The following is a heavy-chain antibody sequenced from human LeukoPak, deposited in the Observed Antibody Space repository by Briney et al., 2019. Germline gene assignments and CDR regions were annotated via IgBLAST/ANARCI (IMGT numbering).Heavy chain of an antibody. V-gene: IGHV3-11*01. Sequence: PGGSLRLSCAASGFTFSDYYMSWIRQAPGKGLEWVSYISSSGSTTYYADSVKGRFTISRDNAKNSLYLQMNSLRAEDTAVYYCARKPYSSGWYYAYYFDYWGQGTLVTVSS. CDR3: ARKPYSSGWYYAYYFDY. D-gene: IGHD6-19*01. CDR1: GFTFSDYY. CDR2: ISSSGSTT. J-gene: IGHJ4*02.